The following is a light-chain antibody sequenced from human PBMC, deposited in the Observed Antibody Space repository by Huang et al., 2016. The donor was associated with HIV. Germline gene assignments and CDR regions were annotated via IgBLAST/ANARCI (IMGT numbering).Light chain of an antibody. CDR3: HQYNNWLLS. CDR2: GSS. V-gene: IGKV3-15*01. CDR1: RSVSTN. J-gene: IGKJ4*01. Sequence: EIVMTQSPATLSVSPGQRVTLFCRANRSVSTNLAWYQQRHGQAPRLLIYGSSTRAPGIPARFSGSGSGTDFSLTISSLQSEDFALYYCHQYNNWLLSFGGGTRV.